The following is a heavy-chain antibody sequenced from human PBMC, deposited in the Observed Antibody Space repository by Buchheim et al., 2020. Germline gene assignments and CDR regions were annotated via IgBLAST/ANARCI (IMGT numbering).Heavy chain of an antibody. CDR3: AGSFDYGDAIWFDY. V-gene: IGHV4-4*02. D-gene: IGHD4-17*01. CDR2: IYHSGST. J-gene: IGHJ4*02. CDR1: GGSISSSNW. Sequence: QVQLQESGPGLVKPSGTLSLTCAVSGGSISSSNWWSWVRQPPGKELEWIGEIYHSGSTNYYPSLKSRVTISVAKTKNHLSLKVSSVTAADTAVYYCAGSFDYGDAIWFDYWGQGTL.